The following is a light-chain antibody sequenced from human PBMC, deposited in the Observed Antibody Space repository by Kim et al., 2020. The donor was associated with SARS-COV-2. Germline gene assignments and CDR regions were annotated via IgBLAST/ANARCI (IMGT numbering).Light chain of an antibody. Sequence: GQTISSSCTETSSDVGGNNYVSWYQRHPGKAPKLMIYDVSKRPSGVSHRFSGSKSGNTASLTISGLQTEDEADYYCSSYTNNIAWVFGGGTQLTVL. CDR1: SSDVGGNNY. CDR2: DVS. CDR3: SSYTNNIAWV. V-gene: IGLV2-14*03. J-gene: IGLJ3*02.